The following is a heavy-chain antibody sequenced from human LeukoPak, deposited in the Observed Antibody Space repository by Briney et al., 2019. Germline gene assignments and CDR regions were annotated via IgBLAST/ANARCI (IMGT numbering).Heavy chain of an antibody. CDR3: ARGGRRYYDFWSGYYPFDY. D-gene: IGHD3-3*01. Sequence: SETLSLTCTVSGGSISSSSYYWGWIRQPPGKGLEWIGSIYYSGSTYYNPSLKSRVTISADTSKNQFSLKLSSVTAADTAVYYCARGGRRYYDFWSGYYPFDYWGQGTLVTVSS. CDR1: GGSISSSSYY. CDR2: IYYSGST. J-gene: IGHJ4*02. V-gene: IGHV4-39*01.